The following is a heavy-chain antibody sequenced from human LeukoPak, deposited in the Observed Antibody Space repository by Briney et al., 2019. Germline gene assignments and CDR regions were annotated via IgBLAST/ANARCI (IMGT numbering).Heavy chain of an antibody. V-gene: IGHV1-46*01. CDR1: GYTFTSCY. Sequence: ASVKVSCMASGYTFTSCYMHWVRPAPGQGLEWMGIINPSGGSTSYAQKFQGRVTMTRDTSTSTVYMELSSLRSEDTAVYYCARDQENAFDIWGQGTMVTVSS. CDR3: ARDQENAFDI. CDR2: INPSGGST. J-gene: IGHJ3*02.